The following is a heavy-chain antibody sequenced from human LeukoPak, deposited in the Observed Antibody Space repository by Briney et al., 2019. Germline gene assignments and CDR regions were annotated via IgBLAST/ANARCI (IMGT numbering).Heavy chain of an antibody. CDR3: ARGRNDFWSGDWFDS. D-gene: IGHD3-3*01. J-gene: IGHJ5*01. Sequence: PSETLSLTCTVSGGSISSDSWRWIRQPAGEGLEWIGRIYARGNTNYNPSLKSRVTMSIDMSTSQFSLKLNSVTAADTAVYYCARGRNDFWSGDWFDSWGQGTLVTVSA. CDR1: GGSISSDS. V-gene: IGHV4-4*07. CDR2: IYARGNT.